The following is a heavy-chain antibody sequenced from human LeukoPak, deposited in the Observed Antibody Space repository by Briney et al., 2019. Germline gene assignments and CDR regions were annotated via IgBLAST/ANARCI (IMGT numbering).Heavy chain of an antibody. CDR1: GGSISSSNYY. D-gene: IGHD3-22*01. J-gene: IGHJ4*02. Sequence: SETLSLTCTVSGGSISSSNYYWGWIRQPPGKGLEWIGSIYYSGSTYYNPSLKSRVTISVDTSKNQFSLKLSSVTAADTAVYYCARDGHRMYYYGSSDYRFDYWGQGTLVTVSS. CDR3: ARDGHRMYYYGSSDYRFDY. CDR2: IYYSGST. V-gene: IGHV4-39*07.